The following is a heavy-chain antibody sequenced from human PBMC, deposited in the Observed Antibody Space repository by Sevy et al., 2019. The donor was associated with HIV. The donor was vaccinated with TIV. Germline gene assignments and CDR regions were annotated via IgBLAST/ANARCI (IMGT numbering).Heavy chain of an antibody. V-gene: IGHV3-74*01. CDR1: GFTFSSYW. J-gene: IGHJ4*02. D-gene: IGHD2-2*01. CDR3: ARVRVTGYCSSTSCLSYFDY. Sequence: GSLRLSCAASGFTFSSYWMHWVRQAPGKGLVWVSRINSDGSSTSYADSVKGRFTISRDNAKNTLYLQMNSLRAEDTAVYYCARVRVTGYCSSTSCLSYFDYWGQGTLVTVSS. CDR2: INSDGSST.